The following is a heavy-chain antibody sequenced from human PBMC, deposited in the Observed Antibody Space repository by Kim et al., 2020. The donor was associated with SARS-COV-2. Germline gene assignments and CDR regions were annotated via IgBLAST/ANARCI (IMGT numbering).Heavy chain of an antibody. CDR3: ARDDWRGILTGYSRNFDY. J-gene: IGHJ4*02. D-gene: IGHD3-9*01. CDR1: GYTFTGYY. Sequence: ASVKVSCKASGYTFTGYYMHWVRQAPGQGLEWMGWINPNSGGTNYAQKFQGRVTMTRDTSISTAYMELSRLRSDDTAVYYCARDDWRGILTGYSRNFDYWGQGTLVTVSS. CDR2: INPNSGGT. V-gene: IGHV1-2*02.